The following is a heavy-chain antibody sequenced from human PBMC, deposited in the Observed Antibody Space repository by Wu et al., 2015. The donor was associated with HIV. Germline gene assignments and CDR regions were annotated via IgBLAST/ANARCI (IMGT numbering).Heavy chain of an antibody. V-gene: IGHV1-69*11. D-gene: IGHD3-22*01. CDR3: ARDTNSIVVYYALDI. Sequence: QVQLVQSGAEVTEPGASVMVSCKASQYTFINYDVHWVRQAAGQGLEWMGRIVPVLGTANYAQKFQGRVTITADESTNTAYLDLGSLRSEDTAIYYCARDTNSIVVYYALDIWGPRDNGHRLF. CDR1: QYTFINYD. J-gene: IGHJ3*02. CDR2: IVPVLGTA.